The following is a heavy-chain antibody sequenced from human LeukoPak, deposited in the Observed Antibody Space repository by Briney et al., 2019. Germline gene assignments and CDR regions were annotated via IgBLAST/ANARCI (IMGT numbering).Heavy chain of an antibody. J-gene: IGHJ4*02. D-gene: IGHD2-2*01. CDR3: AKDGCSSTSCYFDY. CDR2: ISNNGDTT. Sequence: GGSLRLSCAASGFPFSSYVMTWVRQAPGKGLEWVSGISNNGDTTYHADSVKDRFTISRDNSKNTLYLQMNSLRAGDTAVYFCAKDGCSSTSCYFDYWGQGILVTVSS. V-gene: IGHV3-23*01. CDR1: GFPFSSYV.